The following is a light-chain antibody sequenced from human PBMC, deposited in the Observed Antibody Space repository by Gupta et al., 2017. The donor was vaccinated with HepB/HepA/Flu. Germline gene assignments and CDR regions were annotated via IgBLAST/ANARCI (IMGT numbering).Light chain of an antibody. CDR1: QTIHNY. CDR3: QQSYSRPRT. Sequence: LLTQSPSSLSASVGESVTISCRASQTIHNYLNWYQQKPGKAPKLLIYVASSLQSGVPARFSGSGYGTDFTLTISSLEPEDLAIYYCQQSYSRPRTFGEGTKVEVK. J-gene: IGKJ1*01. V-gene: IGKV1-39*01. CDR2: VAS.